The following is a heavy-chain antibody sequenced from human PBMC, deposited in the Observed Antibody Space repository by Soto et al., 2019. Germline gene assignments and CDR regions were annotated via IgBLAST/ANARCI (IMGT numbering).Heavy chain of an antibody. V-gene: IGHV1-2*02. CDR3: ARTSNRITMVRGVQNWFDP. CDR1: GYTFTGYY. J-gene: IGHJ5*02. Sequence: QVQLVQSGAEVKKPGASVKVSCKASGYTFTGYYMHWVRQAPGQGLEWMGWINPNSGGTNYAQKFQGRVTMTRDTSISTAYMELSRLRSDDTAVYYCARTSNRITMVRGVQNWFDPWGQGTLVTISS. D-gene: IGHD3-10*01. CDR2: INPNSGGT.